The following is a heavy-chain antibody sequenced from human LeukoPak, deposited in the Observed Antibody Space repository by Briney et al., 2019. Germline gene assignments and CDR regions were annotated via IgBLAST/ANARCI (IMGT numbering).Heavy chain of an antibody. Sequence: GASVKVSCKASGYTFTGHYMHWVRQAPGQGLEWMGWINPNSGGTNYQGRVTMTRDTSISTAYMELSRLRSDDTAVYYCARDGGGLNDIHADYWGQGTLVTVSS. CDR1: GYTFTGHY. V-gene: IGHV1-2*02. CDR2: INPNSGGT. D-gene: IGHD3-9*01. J-gene: IGHJ4*02. CDR3: ARDGGGLNDIHADY.